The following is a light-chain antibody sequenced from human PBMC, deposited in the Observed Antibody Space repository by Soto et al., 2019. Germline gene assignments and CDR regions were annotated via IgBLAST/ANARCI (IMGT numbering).Light chain of an antibody. J-gene: IGLJ3*02. CDR1: NIGSKR. CDR2: DDS. V-gene: IGLV3-21*02. Sequence: SSELTQPPSVSVVPGQTARITCGGNNIGSKRVHWYQQRPGQAPVLVVHDDSDRPSGIPERFSGSKFRNTATLTISRVEAGDEADYYCQVWDSDSDSWVFGGGTKRTVL. CDR3: QVWDSDSDSWV.